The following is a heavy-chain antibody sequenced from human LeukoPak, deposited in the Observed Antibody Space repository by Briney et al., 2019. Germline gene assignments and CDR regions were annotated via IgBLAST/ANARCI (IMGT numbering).Heavy chain of an antibody. CDR2: IYYSGST. CDR1: GGSISSSSYY. CDR3: AREALGCRTHY. Sequence: PSETLSLTCTVSGGSISSSSYYWGWLRQPPGKGLESIGSIYYSGSTYYHPSLKSRAPISVHRSQYQFSLKLSSVTAADAVAYYCAREALGCRTHYWGQGTLVTVSS. J-gene: IGHJ4*02. D-gene: IGHD2-15*01. V-gene: IGHV4-39*07.